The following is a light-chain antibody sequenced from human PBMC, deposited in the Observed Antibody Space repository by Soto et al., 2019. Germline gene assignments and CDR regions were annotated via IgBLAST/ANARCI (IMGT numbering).Light chain of an antibody. CDR1: QSISSW. J-gene: IGKJ1*01. V-gene: IGKV1-5*03. Sequence: DIQMTQSPSTLPASVGDRVTITCRANQSISSWLAWYQQKPGKAPKLLIHRASRLESGVPSRFSGSGSGTDFTLTINSLQPDDFGTYYCQPYKIRSTFGQGTKVEV. CDR2: RAS. CDR3: QPYKIRST.